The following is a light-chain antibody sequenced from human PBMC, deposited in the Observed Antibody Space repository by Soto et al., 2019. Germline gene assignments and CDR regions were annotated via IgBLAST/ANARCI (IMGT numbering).Light chain of an antibody. CDR2: DIP. V-gene: IGKV1-39*01. J-gene: IGKJ1*01. Sequence: DIQMTQSPSSLSASVGDRVIITCRASDGVRTHLNWYQQRPGEVSRLLISDIPNLQIGVPSRFSGSGSRTDFTLTISSLQPEAFATYFCEQSCRIPAFGPGTKV. CDR3: EQSCRIPA. CDR1: DGVRTH.